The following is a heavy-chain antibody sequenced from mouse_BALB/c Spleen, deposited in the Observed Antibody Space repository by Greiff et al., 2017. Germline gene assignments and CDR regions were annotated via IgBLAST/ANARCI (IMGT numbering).Heavy chain of an antibody. Sequence: DVHLVESGGGLVQPGGSRKLSCAASGFTFSSFGMHWVRQAPEKGLEWVAYISSGSSTIYYADTVKGRFTISRDNPKNTLFLQMTSLRSEDTAMYYCARSRGLFYAMDDWGQGTSVTVAS. J-gene: IGHJ4*01. V-gene: IGHV5-17*02. CDR1: GFTFSSFG. CDR2: ISSGSSTI. CDR3: ARSRGLFYAMDD. D-gene: IGHD3-3*01.